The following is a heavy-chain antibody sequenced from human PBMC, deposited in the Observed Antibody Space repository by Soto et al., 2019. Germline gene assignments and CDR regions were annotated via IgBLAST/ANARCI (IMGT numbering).Heavy chain of an antibody. Sequence: EVQLLESGGGLVQPGGSLRLSCAASGFTFSSYTMSWVRQAPGKGLAWVSAISSGGGTSHYADSVKGRFTIARDNSKNTLYLQMNSLRAEDTAVYYCAKGETTVTDPGGFAYWGQETLVTVSS. CDR3: AKGETTVTDPGGFAY. CDR2: ISSGGGTS. J-gene: IGHJ4*02. V-gene: IGHV3-23*01. D-gene: IGHD4-17*01. CDR1: GFTFSSYT.